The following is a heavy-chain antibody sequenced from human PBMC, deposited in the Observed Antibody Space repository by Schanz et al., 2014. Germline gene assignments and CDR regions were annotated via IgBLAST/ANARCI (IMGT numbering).Heavy chain of an antibody. Sequence: QVQMVESGGGVVQPGRSLRLSCAASGFTFSDHYMDWVRQAPGKGLEWVSYISGTTTYTNYADSVKGRFTISRDNSKNTLYLHMNTLRSEDTAVYYCAKDSTHIDIVLVPTAIDYWGQGTLVTVSS. J-gene: IGHJ4*02. D-gene: IGHD2-2*01. CDR2: ISGTTTYT. V-gene: IGHV3-11*06. CDR3: AKDSTHIDIVLVPTAIDY. CDR1: GFTFSDHY.